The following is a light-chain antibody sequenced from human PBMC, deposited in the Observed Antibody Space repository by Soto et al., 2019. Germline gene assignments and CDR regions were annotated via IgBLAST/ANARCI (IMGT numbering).Light chain of an antibody. CDR3: FSLVISLTYV. CDR2: EVS. V-gene: IGLV2-23*02. Sequence: QSALTQPDSVSGSPGQSISISCSGTSSSIGAYNLVTWLQHHPVKVTKVLIYEVSRRPSGVSNGFSDSKAGTTASLTISGLQAEDVSDYYCFSLVISLTYVLGTSTKVTLL. J-gene: IGLJ1*01. CDR1: SSSIGAYNL.